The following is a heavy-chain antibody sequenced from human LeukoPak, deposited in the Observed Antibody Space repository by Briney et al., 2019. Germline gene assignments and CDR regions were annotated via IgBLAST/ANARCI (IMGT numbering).Heavy chain of an antibody. CDR3: ARHVRRNYHRYLDY. CDR2: IYYSGSI. CDR1: GGSISSYY. V-gene: IGHV4-59*08. J-gene: IGHJ4*02. D-gene: IGHD1-7*01. Sequence: SETLSLTCTVSGGSISSYYWSWIRQPPGKGLEWIGYIYYSGSISYNPSLYSRVTISVDTSKNQFSLKLSSVTAADTAVYYCARHVRRNYHRYLDYWGQGTLVTVSS.